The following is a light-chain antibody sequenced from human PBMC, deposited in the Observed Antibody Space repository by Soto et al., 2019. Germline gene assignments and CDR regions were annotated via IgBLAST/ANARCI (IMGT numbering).Light chain of an antibody. CDR1: QGINSF. Sequence: IQLTQSPSSLSASVGDRVTITCRASQGINSFLAWYQQKPGKAPRLLLYDASSLETGVPSRFSGSGSGTDFTFTISSLQPEDIATYYCQHYDHLPITFGQGTRLEIK. CDR3: QHYDHLPIT. CDR2: DAS. J-gene: IGKJ5*01. V-gene: IGKV1-33*01.